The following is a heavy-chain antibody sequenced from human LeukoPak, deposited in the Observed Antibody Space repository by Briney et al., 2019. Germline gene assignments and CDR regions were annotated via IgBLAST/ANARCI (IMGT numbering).Heavy chain of an antibody. Sequence: GGSLRLSCAASGFTFSSYAMSWVRQAPGKGLEWVSAISGSGGSTYYADSVKGRFTFSRDNSKNTLYLQMNSLRAEDTAVYYCARGIAMGFYYFDNWGQGTLVTVSS. J-gene: IGHJ4*02. V-gene: IGHV3-23*01. CDR2: ISGSGGST. CDR1: GFTFSSYA. CDR3: ARGIAMGFYYFDN. D-gene: IGHD6-19*01.